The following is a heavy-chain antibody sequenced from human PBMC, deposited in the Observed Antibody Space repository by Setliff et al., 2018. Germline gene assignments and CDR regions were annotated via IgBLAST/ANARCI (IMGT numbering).Heavy chain of an antibody. CDR1: GGSFSGYY. D-gene: IGHD2-2*01. CDR2: INHSGST. V-gene: IGHV4-34*01. CDR3: ATNPYQLLNFDY. J-gene: IGHJ4*02. Sequence: KPSETLSLTCAVYGGSFSGYYWSWIRQPPGKGLEWIGEINHSGSTNYNPSLKSRVTISVDTSKNQFSLKLSSVTAADTAVYYCATNPYQLLNFDYWGQGTLVTVSS.